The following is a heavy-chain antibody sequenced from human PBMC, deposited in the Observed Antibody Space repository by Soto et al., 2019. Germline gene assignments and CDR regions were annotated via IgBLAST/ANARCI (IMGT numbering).Heavy chain of an antibody. V-gene: IGHV1-69*13. CDR3: AIGTRNCWTCDF. D-gene: IGHD1-7*01. CDR1: GGTFSNYA. J-gene: IGHJ4*02. CDR2: IIPLTETP. Sequence: ASVKVSCKASGGTFSNYAICWVRQAPGHGLEWVGGIIPLTETPVYAQTVQGRLTITADEITSAAYMELSSLGSDDTADSYCAIGTRNCWTCDFWGQGTLVTVSS.